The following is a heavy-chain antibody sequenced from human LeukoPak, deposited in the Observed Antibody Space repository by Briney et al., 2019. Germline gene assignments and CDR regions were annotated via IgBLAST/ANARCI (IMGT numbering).Heavy chain of an antibody. CDR3: ARERGNSYGYDY. J-gene: IGHJ4*02. CDR1: GFTFSSYE. D-gene: IGHD5-18*01. Sequence: PGGSLRLSCAASGFTFSSYEMSWVRQAPGKGLEWVPYISSSGSTIYYADSVKGRFTISRDNAKNSLYLQMNSLRAEDTAVYYCARERGNSYGYDYWGQGTLVTVSS. CDR2: ISSSGSTI. V-gene: IGHV3-48*03.